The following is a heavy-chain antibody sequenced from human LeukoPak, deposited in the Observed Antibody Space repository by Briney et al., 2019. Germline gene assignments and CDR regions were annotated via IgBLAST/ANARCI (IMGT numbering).Heavy chain of an antibody. CDR1: GFSFSSYA. Sequence: GGSLRLSCAASGFSFSSYAIPWVRQAPGKGLEWVTFMSSDGGNQYHADSVKGRFTISRDNSKNALYLQRNSLRAEDTAVYHCARGHASGSWLIDYWSLGTLVTVSS. CDR2: MSSDGGNQ. J-gene: IGHJ4*02. V-gene: IGHV3-30*01. D-gene: IGHD3-10*01. CDR3: ARGHASGSWLIDY.